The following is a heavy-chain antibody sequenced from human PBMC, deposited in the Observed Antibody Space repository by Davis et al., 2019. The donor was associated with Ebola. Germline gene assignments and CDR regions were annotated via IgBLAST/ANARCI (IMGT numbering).Heavy chain of an antibody. Sequence: GGSLRLSCAASGFTFSSYSMNWVRQAPGKGLEWVSSISSSSSYIYYADSVKGRFTISRDNAKNSLYLQMNSLRAEDTAVYYCARDEGCSSTSCFIYYYYGMDVWGQGTTVTVSS. CDR1: GFTFSSYS. CDR3: ARDEGCSSTSCFIYYYYGMDV. CDR2: ISSSSSYI. D-gene: IGHD2-2*01. V-gene: IGHV3-21*01. J-gene: IGHJ6*02.